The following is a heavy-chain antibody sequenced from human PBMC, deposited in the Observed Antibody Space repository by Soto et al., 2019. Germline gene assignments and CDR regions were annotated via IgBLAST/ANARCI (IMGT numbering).Heavy chain of an antibody. CDR3: ARAELQSFDY. CDR2: ISSSSSYI. J-gene: IGHJ4*02. Sequence: GGSLRLSCAASGFTFSTYAMAWVRQAPGKGLEWVSSISSSSSYIYYADSVKGRFTISRDNAKNSLYLQMNSLRAEDTAVYYCARAELQSFDYWGPGTLVTVSS. CDR1: GFTFSTYA. V-gene: IGHV3-21*01. D-gene: IGHD1-26*01.